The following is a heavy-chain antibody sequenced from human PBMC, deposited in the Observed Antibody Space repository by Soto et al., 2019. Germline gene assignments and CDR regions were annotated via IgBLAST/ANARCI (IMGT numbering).Heavy chain of an antibody. CDR1: GGSISSYY. J-gene: IGHJ4*02. CDR3: ARVYDRSGKTGELDY. Sequence: SETLSLTCTVSGGSISSYYCSWIRQPPGKGLEWIGYIYYSGSTNYNPSLKSRVTISVDTSKNQFSLKLSSVTAADTVVYYCARVYDRSGKTGELDYWGQGTLVTVSS. V-gene: IGHV4-59*01. CDR2: IYYSGST. D-gene: IGHD3-22*01.